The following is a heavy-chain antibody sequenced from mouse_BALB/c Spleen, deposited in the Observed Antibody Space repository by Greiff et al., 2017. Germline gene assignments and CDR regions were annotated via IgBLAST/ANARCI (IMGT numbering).Heavy chain of an antibody. CDR1: GYSITSDYA. D-gene: IGHD2-12*01. Sequence: EVQLVESGPGLVKPSQSLSLTCTVTGYSITSDYAWNWIRQFPGNKLEWMGYISYSGSTSYNPSLKSRISITRDTSKNQFFLQLNSVTTEDTATYYCARRDSAYAMDYWGQGTSVTVSS. V-gene: IGHV3-2*02. CDR3: ARRDSAYAMDY. J-gene: IGHJ4*01. CDR2: ISYSGST.